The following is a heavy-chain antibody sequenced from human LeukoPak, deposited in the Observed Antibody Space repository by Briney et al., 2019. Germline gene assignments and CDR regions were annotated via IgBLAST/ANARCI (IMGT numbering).Heavy chain of an antibody. CDR3: ARVEGITIFGVVISDAFDI. CDR1: GGSISSYY. Sequence: PSETLSLTCTVSGGSISSYYWSWIRQPPGKGLEWIGYIYYSGSTNYNPSLKSRVTISVDTSKNQFSLKLSSVTAADTAVYYCARVEGITIFGVVISDAFDIWGQGTMVTVSS. V-gene: IGHV4-59*08. J-gene: IGHJ3*02. CDR2: IYYSGST. D-gene: IGHD3-3*01.